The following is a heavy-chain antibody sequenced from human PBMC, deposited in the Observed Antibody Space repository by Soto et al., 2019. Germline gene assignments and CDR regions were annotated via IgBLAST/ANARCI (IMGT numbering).Heavy chain of an antibody. CDR3: ATPYHFTH. CDR1: GFMFSAYT. D-gene: IGHD3-16*01. V-gene: IGHV3-21*06. CDR2: ISDDLSYI. J-gene: IGHJ4*02. Sequence: GGSLRLSCAASGFMFSAYTMNWVRQAPGKGLEWLSSISDDLSYIDSADSLRCRFTVSRDNARNSLYLQIDSLGVEDTAVYYVATPYHFTHWCPGTLVTVSS.